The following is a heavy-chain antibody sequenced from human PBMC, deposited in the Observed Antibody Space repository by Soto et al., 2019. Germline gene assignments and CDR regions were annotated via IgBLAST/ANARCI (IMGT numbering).Heavy chain of an antibody. CDR3: AREGYYYDSSGYFDY. CDR1: GFTFSSYA. CDR2: ISYDGSNK. J-gene: IGHJ4*02. D-gene: IGHD3-22*01. V-gene: IGHV3-30*04. Sequence: GGSLRLSCAASGFTFSSYAMHWVRQAPGKGLEWVAVISYDGSNKYYADSVKGRFTISRDNSKNTLYLQMNSLRAEDTAVYYCAREGYYYDSSGYFDYWGQGTLVTVSS.